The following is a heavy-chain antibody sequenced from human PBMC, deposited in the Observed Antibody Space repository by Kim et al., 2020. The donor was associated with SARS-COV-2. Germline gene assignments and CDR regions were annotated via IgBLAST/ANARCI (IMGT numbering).Heavy chain of an antibody. V-gene: IGHV1-69*01. Sequence: QKFQGRVTITADESTSTAYMELSSLRSEDTAVYYCARGTTIFGVVIAFDIWGQGTMVTVSS. CDR3: ARGTTIFGVVIAFDI. D-gene: IGHD3-3*01. J-gene: IGHJ3*02.